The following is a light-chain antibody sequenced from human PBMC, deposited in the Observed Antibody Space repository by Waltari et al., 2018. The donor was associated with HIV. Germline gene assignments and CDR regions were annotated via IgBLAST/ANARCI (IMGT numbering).Light chain of an antibody. J-gene: IGKJ1*01. CDR1: QSVNTW. Sequence: DIQMTQSPSTLSTSVGDRVTITCRASQSVNTWLAWYQQKPGQAPKILIYKASTSETGVPSRFSGSGSGTEFTLTISSLQPDDFATYYCQQYHTYRTFGQGTRLEL. CDR3: QQYHTYRT. V-gene: IGKV1-5*03. CDR2: KAS.